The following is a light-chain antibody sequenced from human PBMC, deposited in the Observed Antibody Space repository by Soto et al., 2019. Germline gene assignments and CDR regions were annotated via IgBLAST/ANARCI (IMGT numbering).Light chain of an antibody. V-gene: IGKV3-20*01. Sequence: EIVLTQSPGTLSLSPGEGATLSCRASQSVYNNYLAWYQQKPGQAPRLLISGASNRGTGIPDRFSGSGSGTAFTLTISRLESEDFAVYYCQRYGSSPPHTFGQGTKLEIK. CDR1: QSVYNNY. CDR3: QRYGSSPPHT. J-gene: IGKJ2*01. CDR2: GAS.